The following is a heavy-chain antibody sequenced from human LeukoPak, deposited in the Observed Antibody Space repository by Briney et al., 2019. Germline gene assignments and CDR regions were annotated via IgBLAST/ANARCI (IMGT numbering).Heavy chain of an antibody. J-gene: IGHJ4*02. V-gene: IGHV4-39*01. CDR2: IYYSGST. Sequence: SETLSLTCTVSGGSISSSSYYWGWIRQPPGTGLEWIGSIYYSGSTYYNPSLKSRVTISVDTSKNQFSLKLSSVTAADTAVYYCARSSSLYGDYGFAHLNFDYWGQGTLVTASS. D-gene: IGHD4-17*01. CDR1: GGSISSSSYY. CDR3: ARSSSLYGDYGFAHLNFDY.